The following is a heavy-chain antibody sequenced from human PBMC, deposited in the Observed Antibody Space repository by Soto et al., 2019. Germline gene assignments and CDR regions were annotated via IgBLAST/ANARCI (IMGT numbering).Heavy chain of an antibody. Sequence: EVQLVESGGGLVQPGGSLRLSCAASGFTLSTFWMSWVRQAPGKGLEWVASIKEDGSEKIYVDSVKGRFSISRHSATNSLHLQINHLRAEDAAMYYCASYRTLGSRGQGTTVTVSS. CDR3: ASYRTLGS. D-gene: IGHD6-13*01. J-gene: IGHJ4*02. CDR2: IKEDGSEK. V-gene: IGHV3-7*03. CDR1: GFTLSTFW.